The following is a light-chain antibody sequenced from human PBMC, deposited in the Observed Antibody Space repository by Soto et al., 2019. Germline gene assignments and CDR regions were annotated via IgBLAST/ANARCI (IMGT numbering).Light chain of an antibody. Sequence: DIRIAQSPSSLSASVGDRVTITCRASQDIRNALGWYQQKPGRAPRRLIYAASNLQSGVPSRFSGSGSGTEFTLTINSLQPEDFATYYCLEHSLYPLLTFGGGTKVDIK. J-gene: IGKJ4*01. V-gene: IGKV1-17*01. CDR3: LEHSLYPLLT. CDR1: QDIRNA. CDR2: AAS.